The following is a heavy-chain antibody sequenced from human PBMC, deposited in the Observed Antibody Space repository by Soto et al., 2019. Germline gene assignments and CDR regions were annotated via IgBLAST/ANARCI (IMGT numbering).Heavy chain of an antibody. V-gene: IGHV3-23*01. Sequence: GGALRLSCAASGFTFSSYAMSWVRQAPGKGLEWVSAISGSGGSTYYADSVKGRFTISRDNSKNTLYLQMNSLRAEDTAVYYCAKDIDRVLRYFDWVHYYGMDVWGQGTTVTVSS. D-gene: IGHD3-9*01. CDR3: AKDIDRVLRYFDWVHYYGMDV. CDR1: GFTFSSYA. J-gene: IGHJ6*02. CDR2: ISGSGGST.